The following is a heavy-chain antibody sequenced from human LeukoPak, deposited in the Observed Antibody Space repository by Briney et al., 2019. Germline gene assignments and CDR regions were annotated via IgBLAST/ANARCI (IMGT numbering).Heavy chain of an antibody. Sequence: ASVKVSCKTSGYTFTDYDINWVRQASGQGLQWVGWINPKSGNTGYAQKFQGRVSMTTDTSISTAYMELSSLKSEDTAVYYCASHAGGGASPHIGYWGQGTLVTVSS. CDR2: INPKSGNT. CDR3: ASHAGGGASPHIGY. J-gene: IGHJ4*02. D-gene: IGHD4-23*01. CDR1: GYTFTDYD. V-gene: IGHV1-8*01.